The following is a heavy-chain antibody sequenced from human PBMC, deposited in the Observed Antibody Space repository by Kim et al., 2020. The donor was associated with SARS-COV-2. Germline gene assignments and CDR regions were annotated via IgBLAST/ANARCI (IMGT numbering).Heavy chain of an antibody. Sequence: SVKGRFTISRDNAKNSLYLQMNSLRAEDTAVYYCARDALYDFWSGLFYYWGQGTLVTVSS. V-gene: IGHV3-11*06. D-gene: IGHD3-3*01. CDR3: ARDALYDFWSGLFYY. J-gene: IGHJ4*02.